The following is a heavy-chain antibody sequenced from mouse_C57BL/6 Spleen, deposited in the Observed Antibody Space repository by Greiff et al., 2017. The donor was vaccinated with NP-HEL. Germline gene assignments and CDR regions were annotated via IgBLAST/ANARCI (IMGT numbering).Heavy chain of an antibody. J-gene: IGHJ2*01. CDR2: IDPENGDT. CDR3: TTGSSGCFDY. Sequence: VQLQQSGAELVRPGASVKLSCTASGFNIKDDYMHWVKQRPEQGLEWIGWIDPENGDTEYASKFQGKATITADTSSNTAYLQLSSLTSEDTAVYYCTTGSSGCFDYWGQGTTLTVSS. V-gene: IGHV14-4*01. D-gene: IGHD3-2*02. CDR1: GFNIKDDY.